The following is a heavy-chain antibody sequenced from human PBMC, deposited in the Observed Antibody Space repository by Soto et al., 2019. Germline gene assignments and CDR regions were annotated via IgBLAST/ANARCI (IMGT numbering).Heavy chain of an antibody. CDR2: INPSGGST. V-gene: IGHV1-46*01. CDR3: ASHYTGDSSGYYYLDY. D-gene: IGHD3-22*01. Sequence: ASVKVSCKASGYTFTSYYMHWVRQAPGQGLEWMGIINPSGGSTSYAQKFQGRVTMTRDTSTSTVYMELSSLRSEDTAVYYCASHYTGDSSGYYYLDYWGQGTLVTVSS. J-gene: IGHJ4*02. CDR1: GYTFTSYY.